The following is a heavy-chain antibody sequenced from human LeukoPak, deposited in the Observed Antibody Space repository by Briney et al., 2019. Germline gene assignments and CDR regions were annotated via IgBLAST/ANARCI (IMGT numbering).Heavy chain of an antibody. Sequence: GGSLRLSCAASGFTFSSYGMHWVRQATGKGLEWVSAIGTAGDPYYPGSVKGRFTISRENAKNSLYLQMNSLRAGDTAVYYCARTLGRGQQLVTGKAFDIWGQGTMVTVSS. V-gene: IGHV3-13*05. CDR1: GFTFSSYG. CDR2: IGTAGDP. J-gene: IGHJ3*02. CDR3: ARTLGRGQQLVTGKAFDI. D-gene: IGHD6-13*01.